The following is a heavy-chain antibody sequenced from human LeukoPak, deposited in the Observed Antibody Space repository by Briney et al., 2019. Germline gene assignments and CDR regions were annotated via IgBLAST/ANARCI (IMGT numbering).Heavy chain of an antibody. CDR2: ISYDGSNK. CDR3: ARRALRYFDWLPDAFDI. V-gene: IGHV3-30*04. Sequence: GGSLRLSCAASGFTFSSYAMHWVRQAPGKGLEWVAVISYDGSNKYYADSVKGRFTISRDNSKNSLYLQMNSLRAEDTAVYYCARRALRYFDWLPDAFDIWGQGTMVTVSS. J-gene: IGHJ3*02. CDR1: GFTFSSYA. D-gene: IGHD3-9*01.